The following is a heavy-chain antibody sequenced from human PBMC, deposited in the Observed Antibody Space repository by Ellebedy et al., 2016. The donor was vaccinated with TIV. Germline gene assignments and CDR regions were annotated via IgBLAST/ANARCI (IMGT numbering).Heavy chain of an antibody. CDR3: ARAPPKPYGDYGPYYGMDV. D-gene: IGHD4-17*01. Sequence: AASVKVSCKASGYTFTGYYMHWARQAPEQGLEWMGWINPNSGGPNYAQKFQGWVTMTRDTSISTAYMELSRLRSDDTAVYYCARAPPKPYGDYGPYYGMDVWGQGTTVTVSS. V-gene: IGHV1-2*04. CDR2: INPNSGGP. J-gene: IGHJ6*02. CDR1: GYTFTGYY.